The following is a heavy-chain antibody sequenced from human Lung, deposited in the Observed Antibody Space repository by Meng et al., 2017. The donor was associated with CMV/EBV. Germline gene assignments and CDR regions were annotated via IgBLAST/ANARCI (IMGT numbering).Heavy chain of an antibody. CDR1: GFSPSTSGVG. CDR3: AHTLRGFTIFGVVISYDY. Sequence: SGPTLVKPTQTLTLTCTFSGFSPSTSGVGVGWIRQPPGKDLEWLALIYWNDDKRYTPSLKSRLTITKDTSKNQVVLTMTNMDPVGTATYYCAHTLRGFTIFGVVISYDYWGQGXLVTASS. CDR2: IYWNDDK. D-gene: IGHD3-3*01. J-gene: IGHJ4*02. V-gene: IGHV2-5*01.